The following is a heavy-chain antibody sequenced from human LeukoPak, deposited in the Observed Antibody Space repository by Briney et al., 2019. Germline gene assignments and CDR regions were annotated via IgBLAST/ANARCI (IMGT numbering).Heavy chain of an antibody. CDR2: IDYSGTT. V-gene: IGHV4-39*01. Sequence: SETLSHTCSVSGGSISTGDYYWDWIRQPPGKGLEWIGTIDYSGTTFYNPSLKSRVTTSVDTSKRQFSLKLTSVTAADTAVYYCARRRTGLDWIDPWGQGTLVTVSS. CDR1: GGSISTGDYY. J-gene: IGHJ5*02. CDR3: ARRRTGLDWIDP.